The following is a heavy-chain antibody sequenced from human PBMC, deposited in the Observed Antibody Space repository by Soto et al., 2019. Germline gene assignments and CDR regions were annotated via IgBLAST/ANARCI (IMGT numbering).Heavy chain of an antibody. V-gene: IGHV6-1*01. CDR2: TYFRSKWYN. CDR1: GGSVSSNSAA. Sequence: SQTLSLTCAISGGSVSSNSAAWNWVRQSPSRGLEWLGRTYFRSKWYNEYAESVKSRITIDPDPSKNQFSLQLNSVIPEDTAVYFCASAHCAGDCYTDGCFDYWGQGTLVTVSS. D-gene: IGHD2-21*01. J-gene: IGHJ4*02. CDR3: ASAHCAGDCYTDGCFDY.